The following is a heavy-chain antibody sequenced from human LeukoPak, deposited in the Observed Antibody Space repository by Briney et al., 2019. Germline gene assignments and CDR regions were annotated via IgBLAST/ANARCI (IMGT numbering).Heavy chain of an antibody. V-gene: IGHV3-23*01. Sequence: GGSLRLSCAASGFTFSSYSMSWVRQAPGKGLEWVSAISGSGGSNYYADSMKGLFIISRDNYKNTLYQQMNSLTAENTAVYCGAKDDAGWLPTVPSDYSDYWGQGPLVTVSS. CDR3: AKDDAGWLPTVPSDYSDY. D-gene: IGHD5-12*01. CDR2: ISGSGGSN. CDR1: GFTFSSYS. J-gene: IGHJ4*02.